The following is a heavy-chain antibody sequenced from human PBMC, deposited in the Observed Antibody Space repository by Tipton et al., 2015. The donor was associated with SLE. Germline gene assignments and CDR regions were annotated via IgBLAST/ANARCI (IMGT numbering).Heavy chain of an antibody. CDR1: GFTFSSYD. D-gene: IGHD6-6*01. CDR3: ARVRAARVDY. J-gene: IGHJ4*02. Sequence: SLRLSCAASGFTFSSYDMHWVRQAPGKGLEWVAFIQYDGSDKHYADSVKGRFTISRDNSKNTLYLQMDSLRADDTAVYYCARVRAARVDYWGQGTLVTVSS. CDR2: IQYDGSDK. V-gene: IGHV3-30*19.